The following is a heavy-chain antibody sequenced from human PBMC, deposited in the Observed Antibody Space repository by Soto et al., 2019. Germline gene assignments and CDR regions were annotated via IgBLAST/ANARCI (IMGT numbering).Heavy chain of an antibody. Sequence: EVQLLGSGGGLVQPGGSLRLSCVGSGFTFSTYWMNWVRQAPGKGLEWVANINPDGNVGTYVDSARGRFTTSRDNAKNSLYLQMNSLRADDTAVYFCAGWGGHDYNYWGQGIMVTVSS. CDR2: INPDGNVG. CDR1: GFTFSTYW. J-gene: IGHJ4*02. CDR3: AGWGGHDYNY. D-gene: IGHD4-4*01. V-gene: IGHV3-7*03.